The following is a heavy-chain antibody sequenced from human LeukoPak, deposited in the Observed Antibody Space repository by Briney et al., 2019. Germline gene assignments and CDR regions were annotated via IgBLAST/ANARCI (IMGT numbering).Heavy chain of an antibody. J-gene: IGHJ4*02. CDR1: GYTFTSYG. CDR3: AREESVVAGTCDY. V-gene: IGHV1-8*02. Sequence: ASVKVSCKASGYTFTSYGISWVRQAPGQGLEWMGWMNPNSGNTGYAQKFQGRVTMTRNTSISTAYMELSSLRSEDTAVYYCAREESVVAGTCDYWGQGTLVTVSS. CDR2: MNPNSGNT. D-gene: IGHD6-19*01.